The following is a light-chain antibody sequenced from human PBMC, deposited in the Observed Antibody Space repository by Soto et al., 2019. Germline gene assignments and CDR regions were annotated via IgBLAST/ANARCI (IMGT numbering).Light chain of an antibody. J-gene: IGLJ2*01. V-gene: IGLV1-51*01. CDR2: DDN. Sequence: QSVLTQPASVSATPGEKVTISCSGRGSNIGRNYVSWYRQLPGTTPQLLIYDDNKRHSGVPDRLSGSRYGTSASLAIAGLQPVDEADYYCGTWDESLGAGVFGGGTKLTVL. CDR3: GTWDESLGAGV. CDR1: GSNIGRNY.